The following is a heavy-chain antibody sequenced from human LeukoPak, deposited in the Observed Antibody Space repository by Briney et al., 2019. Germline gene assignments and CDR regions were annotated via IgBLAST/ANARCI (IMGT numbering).Heavy chain of an antibody. D-gene: IGHD5-12*01. CDR3: VKVGDSGYGEYYQH. Sequence: GGSLRLSCSASGFTFRDYPIHWVRQAPGEGLQYVSAISSAGGTTYYADSVRGRFTISRDNSKNTLYLQMSSLRAEDTALYYCVKVGDSGYGEYYQHWGQGTLVTVSS. CDR1: GFTFRDYP. V-gene: IGHV3-64D*06. CDR2: ISSAGGTT. J-gene: IGHJ1*01.